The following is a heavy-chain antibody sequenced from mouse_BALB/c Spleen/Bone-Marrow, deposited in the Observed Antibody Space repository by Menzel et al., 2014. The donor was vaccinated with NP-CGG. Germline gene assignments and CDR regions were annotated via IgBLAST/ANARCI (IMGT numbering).Heavy chain of an antibody. Sequence: EVHLVESGGGLVKPGGSLKLSRAASGFAFSSYDMSWVRQTPEKRLEWVAYISSGGGSTYYPDTVKGRFTISRDNAKYTLYLQMSSLKSEDTAMYYCARHKLGRWYFDVWGAGTTVTVSS. CDR1: GFAFSSYD. V-gene: IGHV5-12-1*01. CDR3: ARHKLGRWYFDV. J-gene: IGHJ1*01. D-gene: IGHD4-1*01. CDR2: ISSGGGST.